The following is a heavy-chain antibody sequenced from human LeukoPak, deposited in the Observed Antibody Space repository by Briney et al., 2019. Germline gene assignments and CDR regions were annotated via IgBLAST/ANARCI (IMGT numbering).Heavy chain of an antibody. V-gene: IGHV4-4*07. CDR1: GGSISSYY. D-gene: IGHD3-3*01. CDR2: IYTSGST. CDR3: PRDADYDFWSGYPDHYFDY. Sequence: SETLSLTCTVSGGSISSYYWSWIRQPAGKGLEWIGRIYTSGSTNYNPSLKSRVTMSVDTSKNQFSLKLSSVTAADTAVYYCPRDADYDFWSGYPDHYFDYWGQGTLVTVSS. J-gene: IGHJ4*02.